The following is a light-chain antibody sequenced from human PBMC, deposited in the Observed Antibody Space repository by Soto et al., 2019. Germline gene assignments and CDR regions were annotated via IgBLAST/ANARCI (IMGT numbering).Light chain of an antibody. CDR2: AAS. Sequence: DIVLTQSPATLSLSPGERATLSCRASQSVGTSLAWFQHKPGQAPRLLLYAASNRAAGIPVRFSGSGSGTDLTLTISSLEPEDFAVYYCQQRNNWLTFGGGTKVEIK. V-gene: IGKV3-11*01. CDR1: QSVGTS. J-gene: IGKJ4*01. CDR3: QQRNNWLT.